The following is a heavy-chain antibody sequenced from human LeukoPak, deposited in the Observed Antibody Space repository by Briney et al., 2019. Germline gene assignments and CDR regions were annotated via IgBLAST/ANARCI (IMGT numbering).Heavy chain of an antibody. CDR3: AGAGDDFWSAYHFDY. J-gene: IGHJ4*02. Sequence: GSLRLSCAASGFTFSSYWMNWVRQAPGKGLEWVANIKQDGSEKHYVDSVKGRFTISRDNAKNSVYLQMNSLRAEDTAVYYCAGAGDDFWSAYHFDYWGQGTLVTVFS. CDR2: IKQDGSEK. D-gene: IGHD3-3*01. CDR1: GFTFSSYW. V-gene: IGHV3-7*01.